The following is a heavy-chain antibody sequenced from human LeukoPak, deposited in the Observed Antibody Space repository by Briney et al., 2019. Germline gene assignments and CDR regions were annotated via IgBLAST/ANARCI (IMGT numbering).Heavy chain of an antibody. CDR3: AKDRDYGDYPRGAFDI. CDR2: ISGSGGST. J-gene: IGHJ3*02. CDR1: GFTFSSYA. D-gene: IGHD4-17*01. Sequence: GGSLRLSCAASGFTFSSYAMSWVRQAPGKGVEWVSAISGSGGSTYYADSVKGRFTISRDNSKNTLYLQMNSLRAEDTAVYYCAKDRDYGDYPRGAFDIWGQGTMVTVSS. V-gene: IGHV3-23*01.